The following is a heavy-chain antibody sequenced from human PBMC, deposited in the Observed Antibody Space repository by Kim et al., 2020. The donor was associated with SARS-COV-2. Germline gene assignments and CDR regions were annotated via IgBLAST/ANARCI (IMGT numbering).Heavy chain of an antibody. CDR2: VSWNSGRI. J-gene: IGHJ4*02. V-gene: IGHV3-9*01. CDR3: TKDSYSGWSHNFDY. Sequence: GGSLRLSCAASGFTFDDYAMHWVRQAPGKGLEWVSGVSWNSGRIAYADSVRGRFSISRDNAKSSLYLQMNSLRAEDTALYYCTKDSYSGWSHNFDYWGQGTQVSVSP. CDR1: GFTFDDYA. D-gene: IGHD6-19*01.